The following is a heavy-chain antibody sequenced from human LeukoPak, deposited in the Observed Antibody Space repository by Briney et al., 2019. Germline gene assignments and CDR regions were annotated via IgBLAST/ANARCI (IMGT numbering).Heavy chain of an antibody. V-gene: IGHV3-23*01. J-gene: IGHJ4*02. D-gene: IGHD3-10*01. Sequence: PGGSLRLSCAASGFTFSSYGVSWVRQAPGKGLEWISSISGSGGSTYYADSVKGRFTISRDNSKNTLYLQMNSLRAEDTAVYYCAKDYKGVWLAYGSGSLESDYWGRGNLVAVS. CDR2: ISGSGGST. CDR3: AKDYKGVWLAYGSGSLESDY. CDR1: GFTFSSYG.